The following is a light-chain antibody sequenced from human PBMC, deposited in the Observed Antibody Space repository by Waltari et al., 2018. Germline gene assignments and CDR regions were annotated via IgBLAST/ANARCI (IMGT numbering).Light chain of an antibody. CDR2: DTS. V-gene: IGKV3-11*01. J-gene: IGKJ4*01. Sequence: EVVLTQSPVNLSLSAGERASLTRRASESVYKYLAWYQQRPGQPPRLLIYDTSNRAAGFPGRFSGSGYGTDFTLTITSLEAEDFAVYFCQQGSILPLTFGGGTRVEIK. CDR3: QQGSILPLT. CDR1: ESVYKY.